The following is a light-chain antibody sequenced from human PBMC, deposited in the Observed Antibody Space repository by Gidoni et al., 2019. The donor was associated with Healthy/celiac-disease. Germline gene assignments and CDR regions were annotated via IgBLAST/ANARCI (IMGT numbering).Light chain of an antibody. J-gene: IGKJ1*01. V-gene: IGKV4-1*01. CDR2: WAS. Sequence: DIVMTQSPDSLAVSLGERATINCKSSRTVLYSSKSENYLAWYQQKPGQPPKLLIYWASTRASGVPDRFSGSGSGTYFTLTISSLQAEDVAVYYCQQYYSTPLTFGQGTKVEIK. CDR1: RTVLYSSKSENY. CDR3: QQYYSTPLT.